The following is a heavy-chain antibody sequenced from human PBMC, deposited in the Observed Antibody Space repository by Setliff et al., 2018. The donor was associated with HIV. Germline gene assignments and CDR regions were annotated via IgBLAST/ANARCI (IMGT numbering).Heavy chain of an antibody. CDR2: IYPQDSDT. Sequence: GESLTISCTGSGYGFSNHWIGWVHQMPGRGLEWMGIIYPQDSDTRYSPSFEGHVTISADRSRNTAYLQWTALKASDTAMYYCARHTIDISLLVVQDPGPFDIWGRGTMVTVSS. CDR3: ARHTIDISLLVVQDPGPFDI. V-gene: IGHV5-51*07. D-gene: IGHD3-10*01. J-gene: IGHJ3*02. CDR1: GYGFSNHW.